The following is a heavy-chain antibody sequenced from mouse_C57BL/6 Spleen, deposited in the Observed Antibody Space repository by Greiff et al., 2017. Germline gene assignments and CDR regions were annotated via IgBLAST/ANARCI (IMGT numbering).Heavy chain of an antibody. J-gene: IGHJ2*01. CDR3: ARLTGTYYCDY. CDR2: INPYNGGT. Sequence: EVQLQQSGPVLVKPGASVKMSCKASGYTFTDYYMNWVKQSHGKSLEWIGVINPYNGGTSYNQKFKGKATLTVDKSSSTAYMELNSLTSEDSAVYYCARLTGTYYCDYWGQGTTLTVSS. CDR1: GYTFTDYY. V-gene: IGHV1-19*01. D-gene: IGHD4-1*01.